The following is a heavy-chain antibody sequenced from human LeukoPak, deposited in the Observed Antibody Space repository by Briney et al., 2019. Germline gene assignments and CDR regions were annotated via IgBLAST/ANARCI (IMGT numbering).Heavy chain of an antibody. D-gene: IGHD6-13*01. Sequence: PSETLSLTCTVSGGSISSYYWSWIRQPPGKGLEWIGYIYYSGSTNYNPSLKSRVTISVDTSKNQFSLKLSSVTAADTAVYYCARGGLSSSWVDYWGQGTLVTVSS. CDR1: GGSISSYY. CDR3: ARGGLSSSWVDY. V-gene: IGHV4-59*01. CDR2: IYYSGST. J-gene: IGHJ4*02.